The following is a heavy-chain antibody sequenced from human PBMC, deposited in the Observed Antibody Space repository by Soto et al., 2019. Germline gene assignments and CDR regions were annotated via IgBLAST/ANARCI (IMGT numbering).Heavy chain of an antibody. D-gene: IGHD3-10*02. CDR3: VKAWYNDVWGYYFDY. J-gene: IGHJ4*02. Sequence: EVQLVESGGGLVQPGGSLRLSWAASGFTFSSYWMTWVRRARGKGLEWVANIKEDGSGKYYVDSVKGRFTISRDNTKNSLYLQLNSLRAEDSATYYCVKAWYNDVWGYYFDYWAQGTLVTVSS. V-gene: IGHV3-7*01. CDR1: GFTFSSYW. CDR2: IKEDGSGK.